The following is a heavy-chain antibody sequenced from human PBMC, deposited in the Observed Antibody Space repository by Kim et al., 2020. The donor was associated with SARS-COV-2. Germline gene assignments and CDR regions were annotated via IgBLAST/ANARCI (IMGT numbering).Heavy chain of an antibody. D-gene: IGHD6-19*01. Sequence: NYAQKFQGWVTMTRDTSISTAYMELSRLRSDDTAVYYCAREGSSGWYDYWGQGTLVTVSS. J-gene: IGHJ4*02. V-gene: IGHV1-2*04. CDR3: AREGSSGWYDY.